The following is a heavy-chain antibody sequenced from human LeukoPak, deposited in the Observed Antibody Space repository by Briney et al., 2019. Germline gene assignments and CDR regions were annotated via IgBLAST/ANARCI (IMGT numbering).Heavy chain of an antibody. CDR3: ARVGPYSSSWYYFDY. Sequence: GGSLRLSCAASGFTFSDYYMSRIRQAPGKGLEWVSYISSSSSYTNYADSAKGRFTISRDNAKNSLDLQMNSLRAEDTAVYYCARVGPYSSSWYYFDYWGQGTLVTVSS. J-gene: IGHJ4*02. D-gene: IGHD6-13*01. CDR1: GFTFSDYY. CDR2: ISSSSSYT. V-gene: IGHV3-11*05.